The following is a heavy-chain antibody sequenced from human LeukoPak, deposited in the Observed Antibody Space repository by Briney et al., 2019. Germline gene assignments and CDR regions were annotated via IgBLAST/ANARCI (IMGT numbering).Heavy chain of an antibody. CDR2: ISYSGST. CDR1: GGSISSNY. CDR3: ARVYCANGVCYYFDY. V-gene: IGHV4-59*01. J-gene: IGHJ4*02. D-gene: IGHD2-8*01. Sequence: SETLSLTCTVSGGSISSNYWSWIRQPSGKGLEWIGHISYSGSTNYNPSLKSRVTVLVDTSKNQFSLKLSSVTAADTAVYYCARVYCANGVCYYFDYWGQGTLVTVSS.